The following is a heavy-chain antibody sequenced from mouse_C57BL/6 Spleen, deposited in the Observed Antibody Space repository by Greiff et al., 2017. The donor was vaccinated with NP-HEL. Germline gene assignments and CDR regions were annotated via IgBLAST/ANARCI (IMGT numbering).Heavy chain of an antibody. J-gene: IGHJ3*01. D-gene: IGHD2-4*01. CDR3: ARVIYYDYDGFAY. V-gene: IGHV1-54*01. CDR1: GYAFTNYL. CDR2: INPGSGGT. Sequence: VQLQQSGAELVRPGTSVKVSCKASGYAFTNYLIEWVKQRPGQGLEWIGVINPGSGGTNYNEKFKGKATLTADKSSSTAYMQLSSLTSEDSAVYFCARVIYYDYDGFAYWGQGTLVTVSA.